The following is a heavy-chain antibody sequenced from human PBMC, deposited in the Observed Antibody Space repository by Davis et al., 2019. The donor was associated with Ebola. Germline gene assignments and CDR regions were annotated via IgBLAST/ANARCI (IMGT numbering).Heavy chain of an antibody. J-gene: IGHJ6*02. CDR3: AREVYYYYYGMDV. V-gene: IGHV1-8*01. Sequence: ASVPVSRLASGYTFLRYDLNWLRPATAQGRAWMGWMNPTIGNTGYQQKFQGRVTMTRNTSISTDYMELSSLRAEDTAVYYCAREVYYYYYGMDVWGQGTTVTVSS. CDR2: MNPTIGNT. CDR1: GYTFLRYD.